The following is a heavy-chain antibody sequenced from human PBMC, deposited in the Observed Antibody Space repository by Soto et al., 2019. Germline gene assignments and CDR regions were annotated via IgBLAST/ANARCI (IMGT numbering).Heavy chain of an antibody. CDR1: GGSISGYY. D-gene: IGHD3-16*01. CDR2: IHHSGST. V-gene: IGHV4-34*01. J-gene: IGHJ4*02. Sequence: QVQLQQWGAGLLKPSETLSLPCPVYGGSISGYYWSWIRQPPGKGLEWIGEIHHSGSTNYNPSLNSLVTISVDRSKNQFALKLSSVTAADTAVYYCARGGVLAPRSQGVYVFDYWCQGTLVTVSS. CDR3: ARGGVLAPRSQGVYVFDY.